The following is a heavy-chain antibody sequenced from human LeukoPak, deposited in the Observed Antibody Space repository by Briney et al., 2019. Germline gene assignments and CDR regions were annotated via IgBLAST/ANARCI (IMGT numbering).Heavy chain of an antibody. CDR3: ARTSVVPAAMRRYCSGCSCHDNDY. CDR1: GYTFTGYY. V-gene: IGHV1-2*02. J-gene: IGHJ4*02. Sequence: GAXVKVSCKASGYTFTGYYMHWVRQAPGQGLEWMGWINPNSGGTNYAQKFQGRVTMTRDTSISTAYMELSRLRSDDTAVYYCARTSVVPAAMRRYCSGCSCHDNDYWGQGTLVTVSS. CDR2: INPNSGGT. D-gene: IGHD2-15*01.